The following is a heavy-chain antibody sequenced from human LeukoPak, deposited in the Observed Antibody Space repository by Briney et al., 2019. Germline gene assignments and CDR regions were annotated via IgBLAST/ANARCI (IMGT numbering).Heavy chain of an antibody. V-gene: IGHV3-48*03. CDR1: GFTFSSYE. Sequence: PGGSLRLSCAASGFTFSSYEMNWVRQAPGKGLEWVSYISSSGSTIYYADSVKGRFTISRDNAKNSLYLQMNSLRAEDTAVYYCARALPRWLRFDYWGQGTLVTVSS. D-gene: IGHD5-12*01. CDR2: ISSSGSTI. CDR3: ARALPRWLRFDY. J-gene: IGHJ4*02.